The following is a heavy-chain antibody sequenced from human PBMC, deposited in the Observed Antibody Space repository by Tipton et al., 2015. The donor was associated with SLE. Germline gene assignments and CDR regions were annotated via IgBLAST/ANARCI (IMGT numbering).Heavy chain of an antibody. J-gene: IGHJ4*02. CDR3: ARVRGGITGYYFDF. CDR1: GFTFSSYS. V-gene: IGHV3-23*03. CDR2: IYSGGIST. D-gene: IGHD1-14*01. Sequence: SLRLSCAASGFTFSSYSMNWVRQAPGKGLEWVSVIYSGGISTYYADSVKGRFTISRDTSKNTLYLQMNSLRPEDTAVYYCARVRGGITGYYFDFWGQGTLVTVSS.